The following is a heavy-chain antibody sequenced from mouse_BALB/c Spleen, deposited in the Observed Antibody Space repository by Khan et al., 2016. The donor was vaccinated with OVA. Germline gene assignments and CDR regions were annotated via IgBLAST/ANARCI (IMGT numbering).Heavy chain of an antibody. CDR2: IWSDGKT. CDR1: GFSLTSYG. J-gene: IGHJ4*01. D-gene: IGHD2-4*01. CDR3: ARNTHMITTVIDY. Sequence: QVQLKQLGPGLVAPSQSLSITCTVSGFSLTSYGVHWVRQPPGKGLEWLVVIWSDGKTTYNSTLKSRLSISKDNSKSQVFLKMNSLQTDDTAMYYCARNTHMITTVIDYWGQGTSVTVSS. V-gene: IGHV2-6*02.